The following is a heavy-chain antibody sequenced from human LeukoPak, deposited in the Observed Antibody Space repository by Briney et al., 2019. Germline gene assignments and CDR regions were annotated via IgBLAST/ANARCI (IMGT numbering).Heavy chain of an antibody. D-gene: IGHD3-9*01. J-gene: IGHJ3*02. CDR1: GGSISSGGYY. V-gene: IGHV4-30-2*01. CDR2: IYHSGST. CDR3: ARGRLRYFDWSSVRANDAFDI. Sequence: SQTLSLTCTVSGGSISSGGYYWSWIRQPPGKGLEWIGYIYHSGSTYYNPSLKSRVTISVDRSKNQFSLKLSSVTAADTAVYYCARGRLRYFDWSSVRANDAFDIWGQGTMVTVSS.